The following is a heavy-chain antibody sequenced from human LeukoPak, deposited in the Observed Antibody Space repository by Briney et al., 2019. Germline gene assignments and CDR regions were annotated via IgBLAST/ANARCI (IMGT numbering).Heavy chain of an antibody. D-gene: IGHD2-15*01. CDR2: LSANGAST. CDR1: GFIFSNFA. CDR3: VKKSGATNYVPPDY. V-gene: IGHV3-64D*09. Sequence: GGSLRLSCSASGFIFSNFAMYWVRQAPGKGLQYVSTLSANGASTYYADSVKGRFTISRDNSKNTLYLQMSSLRAEDTAVYYCVKKSGATNYVPPDYWGQGTLVTVSS. J-gene: IGHJ4*02.